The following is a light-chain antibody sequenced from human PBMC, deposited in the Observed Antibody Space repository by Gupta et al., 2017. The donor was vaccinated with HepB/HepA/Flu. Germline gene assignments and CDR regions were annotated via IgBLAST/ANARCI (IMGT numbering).Light chain of an antibody. V-gene: IGLV2-14*03. J-gene: IGLJ1*01. CDR1: SSDVGGYTY. Sequence: QSALTQPASVSGSPGQSITISCTGTSSDVGGYTYVSWYQQHPGKPPKLMIYDVSNRPAGVSTGFSGSKSGNTASLTISGLQAEDEDDYYCSSDTSSSNLVFGIGTKVTVL. CDR3: SSDTSSSNLV. CDR2: DVS.